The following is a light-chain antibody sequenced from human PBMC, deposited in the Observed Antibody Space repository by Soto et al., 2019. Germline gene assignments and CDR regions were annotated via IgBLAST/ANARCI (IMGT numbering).Light chain of an antibody. CDR2: GAS. CDR1: QTVRNNY. J-gene: IGKJ5*01. CDR3: QQYSPPIT. Sequence: DIVLTQSPGTLSLSPGERATLSCTSSQTVRNNYLAWYQQQPGQAPRLLIYGASTRATGIPARFSGSGSGTDFTLTISRLEPEDFAVYYCQQYSPPITLGQGTRLEIK. V-gene: IGKV3-20*01.